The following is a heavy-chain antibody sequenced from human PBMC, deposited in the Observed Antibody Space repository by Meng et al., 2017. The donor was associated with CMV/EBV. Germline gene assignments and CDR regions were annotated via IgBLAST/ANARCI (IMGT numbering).Heavy chain of an antibody. J-gene: IGHJ6*02. CDR1: GGSFSGYS. V-gene: IGHV4-34*01. D-gene: IGHD3-3*01. CDR2: INHSGST. CDR3: ARGTGRSITIFGVVTHYYYGMDV. Sequence: SETLSLTCAVYGGSFSGYSWGWIRQPPGKGLEWIGEINHSGSTNYNPSLKSRVTISVDTSKNQFSLKLSSVTAADTAVYYCARGTGRSITIFGVVTHYYYGMDVWGQGTTVTVSS.